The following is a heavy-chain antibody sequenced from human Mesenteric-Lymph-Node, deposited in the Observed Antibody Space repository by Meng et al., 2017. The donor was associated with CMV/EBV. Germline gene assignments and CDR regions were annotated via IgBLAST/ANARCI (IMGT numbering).Heavy chain of an antibody. D-gene: IGHD3-10*01. CDR2: INHSGST. CDR1: GGSFSGYY. J-gene: IGHJ6*02. CDR3: ARGRGLLWFGELFRGIDGMDV. V-gene: IGHV4-34*01. Sequence: ESLKISCAVYGGSFSGYYWSWIRQPPGKGLEWIGEINHSGSTNYNPSLKSRVTISVDTSKNQFSLKLSSVTAADTAVYYCARGRGLLWFGELFRGIDGMDVWGQGTTVTVSS.